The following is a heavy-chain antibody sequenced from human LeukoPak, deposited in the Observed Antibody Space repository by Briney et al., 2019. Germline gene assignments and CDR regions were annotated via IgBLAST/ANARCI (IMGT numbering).Heavy chain of an antibody. CDR3: ATADIVVVPAARDYYYYGMDV. D-gene: IGHD2-2*01. CDR2: FDPEDGET. Sequence: GASVKVSCKVSEYTLTELSMHWVRQAPGKGLEWMGGFDPEDGETIYAQKFQGRVTMTEDTSTDTAYMELSSLRSEDTAVYYCATADIVVVPAARDYYYYGMDVWGQGTTVTVSS. V-gene: IGHV1-24*01. CDR1: EYTLTELS. J-gene: IGHJ6*02.